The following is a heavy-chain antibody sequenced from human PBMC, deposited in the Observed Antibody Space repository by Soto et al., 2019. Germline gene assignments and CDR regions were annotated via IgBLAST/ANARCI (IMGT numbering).Heavy chain of an antibody. CDR3: ARAHTGSFDYVWQSYRYTADFDY. CDR1: GGSISGGSYY. Sequence: SETLSLTCTVSGGSISGGSYYWSWIRHYPGKGREWIGYIYYSGSTFYNPSLKSRLSISVDTSKNQFSLKLSSATAADTAVYYCARAHTGSFDYVWQSYRYTADFDYWGPGTLVTVSS. J-gene: IGHJ4*02. D-gene: IGHD3-16*02. V-gene: IGHV4-31*03. CDR2: IYYSGST.